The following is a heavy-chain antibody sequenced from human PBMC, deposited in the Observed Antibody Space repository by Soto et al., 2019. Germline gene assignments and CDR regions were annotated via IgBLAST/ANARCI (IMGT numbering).Heavy chain of an antibody. CDR1: GFTFSSYA. J-gene: IGHJ6*03. V-gene: IGHV3-64*01. CDR2: ISSNGGST. D-gene: IGHD3-3*01. CDR3: ARDYDLWSGLSYMDV. Sequence: EVQLVESGGGLVQPGGSLRLSCAASGFTFSSYAMHWVRQAPGKGLEYVSAISSNGGSTYYANSVKGRFTISRDNSKNTLYLQMGSLRAEDMAVYYCARDYDLWSGLSYMDVWGKGTTVTVSS.